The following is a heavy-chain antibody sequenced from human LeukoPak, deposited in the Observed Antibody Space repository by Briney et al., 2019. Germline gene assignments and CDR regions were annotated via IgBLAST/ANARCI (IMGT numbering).Heavy chain of an antibody. V-gene: IGHV4-39*01. Sequence: SETLSLTCTVSDGSISSRNYYWGWVRQPPGKGLEWIGSSYYSGSTYYNPSLKSRVTISVDTSKHQLSLKLNPVTAADTAVYYCARHQGILRVGWLIPTYIDYWGQGTLVTVSS. CDR3: ARHQGILRVGWLIPTYIDY. CDR1: DGSISSRNYY. D-gene: IGHD6-19*01. J-gene: IGHJ4*01. CDR2: SYYSGST.